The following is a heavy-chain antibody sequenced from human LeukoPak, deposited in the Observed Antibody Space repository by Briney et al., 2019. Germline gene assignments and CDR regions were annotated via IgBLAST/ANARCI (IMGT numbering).Heavy chain of an antibody. D-gene: IGHD6-19*01. CDR3: ARLAGEAVAARFDY. Sequence: PSETLSLTCTVSGGSISSSRYYWGWIRQPPGKGREWYGSFYYSVSTYYTPSLKSRVTISVDTSKNQFSLKLSSVTAADTAVYYCARLAGEAVAARFDYWGQGTLVTVSS. V-gene: IGHV4-39*01. J-gene: IGHJ4*02. CDR1: GGSISSSRYY. CDR2: FYYSVST.